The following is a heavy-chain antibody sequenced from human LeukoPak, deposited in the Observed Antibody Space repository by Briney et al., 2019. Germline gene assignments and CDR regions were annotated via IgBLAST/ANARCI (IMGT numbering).Heavy chain of an antibody. J-gene: IGHJ4*02. CDR1: GDFISSSNCY. CDR2: IYFSGGT. CDR3: ARQTGSGLFSLP. V-gene: IGHV4-39*01. D-gene: IGHD3-10*01. Sequence: SETLSLTCTVSGDFISSSNCYWGWIRQPRGKGLEWIGSIYFSGGTYYNASLKSRVTISVDTPKNQFSLKLSSVTAADTAVYYCARQTGSGLFSLPGGQGTLVTVSS.